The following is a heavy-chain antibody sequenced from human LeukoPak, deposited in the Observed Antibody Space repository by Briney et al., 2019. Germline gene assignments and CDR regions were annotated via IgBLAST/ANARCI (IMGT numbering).Heavy chain of an antibody. J-gene: IGHJ4*02. V-gene: IGHV1-18*01. Sequence: ASVNDSCKASGYSFTTYGIIWVRQAPGQGLEWMGWISTYTGNTNYAQSLQGRVTMTPDTSTGTAYMELRSLRSDDTAVYYCARTSRYSSPDYWGQGTLVTVSS. CDR1: GYSFTTYG. CDR3: ARTSRYSSPDY. D-gene: IGHD6-6*01. CDR2: ISTYTGNT.